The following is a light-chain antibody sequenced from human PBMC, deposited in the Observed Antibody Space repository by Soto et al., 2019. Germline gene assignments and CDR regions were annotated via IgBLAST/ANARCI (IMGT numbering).Light chain of an antibody. J-gene: IGLJ1*01. Sequence: QSVLTQPASVSGSPGQSITISCTGTSSDVGSHNLVSWYQQHPGKAPKPMIYEVSKRPSGVSNRFSGSKSGNTASLTISGLQAEDEADYYCCSYAGSSTPYVFGTGTKVTVL. V-gene: IGLV2-23*02. CDR3: CSYAGSSTPYV. CDR2: EVS. CDR1: SSDVGSHNL.